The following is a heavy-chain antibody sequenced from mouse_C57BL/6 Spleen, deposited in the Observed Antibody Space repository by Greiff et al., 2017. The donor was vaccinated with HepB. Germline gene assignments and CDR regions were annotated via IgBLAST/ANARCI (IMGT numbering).Heavy chain of an antibody. D-gene: IGHD3-2*02. Sequence: VQLQQSGPELVKPGASVKISCKASGYAFSSSWMNWVKQRPGKGLERIGRIYPGDGDTNYNGKFKGKATLTADKSSSTAYMQLSSLTSEDSAVYFCAQTAQATLFAYWGQGTLVTVSA. J-gene: IGHJ3*01. V-gene: IGHV1-82*01. CDR2: IYPGDGDT. CDR3: AQTAQATLFAY. CDR1: GYAFSSSW.